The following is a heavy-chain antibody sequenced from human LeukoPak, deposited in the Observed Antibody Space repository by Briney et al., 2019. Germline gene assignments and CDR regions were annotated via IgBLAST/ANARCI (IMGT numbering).Heavy chain of an antibody. CDR3: ARDAPHQRFDY. J-gene: IGHJ4*02. Sequence: ASVKVSCKASGYTFTGYYMHWVRQAPGQGLEWMGRIDLNTGDTTSAQKFQGRVTMTRDTSISTVYLDLSGLGSDDTAVYYCARDAPHQRFDYWGQGTLVTVSS. CDR2: IDLNTGDT. CDR1: GYTFTGYY. V-gene: IGHV1-2*02.